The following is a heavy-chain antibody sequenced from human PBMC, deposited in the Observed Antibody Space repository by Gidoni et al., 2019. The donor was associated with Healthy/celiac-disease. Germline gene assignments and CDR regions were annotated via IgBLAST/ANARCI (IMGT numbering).Heavy chain of an antibody. D-gene: IGHD3-9*01. Sequence: QVQLVQSGAEVKKPGASVTVSCKASGYTFTGSYMNWVRQAPGQGLEWMGWINPNSGGTNYAQKFQGRVTMTRDTSISTAYMELSRLRSDDTAVYYCARMTGYYIGDDYWGQGTLVTVSS. CDR2: INPNSGGT. CDR1: GYTFTGSY. J-gene: IGHJ4*02. CDR3: ARMTGYYIGDDY. V-gene: IGHV1-2*02.